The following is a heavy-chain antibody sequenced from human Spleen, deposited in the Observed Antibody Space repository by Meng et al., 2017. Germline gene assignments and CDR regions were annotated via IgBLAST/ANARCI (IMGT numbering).Heavy chain of an antibody. V-gene: IGHV1-46*01. Sequence: QLVQSGAEVKKPGASVKVSCEASGYTLSTDGFSWVRQAPGQGLEWMGIINPSGGSTSYAQKFQGRVTMTRDTSTSTVYMELSSLRSEDTAVYYCAANLDVNWYFDLWGRGTLVTVSS. D-gene: IGHD1-1*01. CDR2: INPSGGST. CDR3: AANLDVNWYFDL. CDR1: GYTLSTDG. J-gene: IGHJ2*01.